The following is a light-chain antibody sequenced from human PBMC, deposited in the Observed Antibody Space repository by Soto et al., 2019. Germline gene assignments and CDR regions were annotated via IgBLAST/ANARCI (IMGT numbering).Light chain of an antibody. J-gene: IGKJ1*01. CDR3: QQYNNYWT. CDR2: KAS. CDR1: QSLSSR. Sequence: DLQMTQSPSTLSASVGDRVSITCRASQSLSSRLAWYQQKPGKAPKLLIYKASTLESGVPSRFGGSGSGTEFTLTISSLQPDDFATYYCQQYNNYWTFGQGTKVEIK. V-gene: IGKV1-5*03.